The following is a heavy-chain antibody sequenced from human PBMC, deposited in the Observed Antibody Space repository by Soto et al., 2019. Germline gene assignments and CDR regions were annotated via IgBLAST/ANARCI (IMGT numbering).Heavy chain of an antibody. CDR2: IIPIFGTA. V-gene: IGHV1-69*12. J-gene: IGHJ6*02. D-gene: IGHD6-13*01. CDR1: GGTFSSYA. Sequence: QVQLVQSGAEVKKPGSSVKVSCKASGGTFSSYAISWVRQAPGQGLEWMGGIIPIFGTANYAQKFQGRVTITADESTSTAYMELSSLRSEDTAVYYCARGSYQQLPRPYYDGMDVWGQGTTVTVSS. CDR3: ARGSYQQLPRPYYDGMDV.